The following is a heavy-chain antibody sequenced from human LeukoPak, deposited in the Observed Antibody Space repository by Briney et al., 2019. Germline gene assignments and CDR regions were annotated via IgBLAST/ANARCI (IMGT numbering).Heavy chain of an antibody. Sequence: GGSLRLSCTASGFSFSSYSMNWVRQAPGKGLEWVSCISSSSSYKNYADSVKGRFTISRDNDRNSLYLRMNSLRAEDTAVYYCARGSATVTTDLDDWGQGTLVTVSS. CDR1: GFSFSSYS. V-gene: IGHV3-21*06. CDR3: ARGSATVTTDLDD. CDR2: ISSSSSYK. D-gene: IGHD4-17*01. J-gene: IGHJ4*02.